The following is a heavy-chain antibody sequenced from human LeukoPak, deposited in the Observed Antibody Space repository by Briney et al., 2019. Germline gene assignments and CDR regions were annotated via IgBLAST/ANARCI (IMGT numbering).Heavy chain of an antibody. V-gene: IGHV4-39*07. D-gene: IGHD3-10*01. J-gene: IGHJ4*02. CDR1: GGSISSSSYY. CDR2: IYYSGST. Sequence: SETLSLTCTVSGGSISSSSYYWGWIRQPPGKGLEWIGSIYYSGSTYYNPSLKSRVTISVDTSKNQFSLKLSSVTAADTAVYYCAREAYYYGSGSYYELDYWGQGTLVTVSS. CDR3: AREAYYYGSGSYYELDY.